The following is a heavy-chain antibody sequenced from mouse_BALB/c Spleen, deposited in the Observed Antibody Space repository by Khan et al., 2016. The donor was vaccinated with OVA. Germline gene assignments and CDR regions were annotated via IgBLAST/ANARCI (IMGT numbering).Heavy chain of an antibody. CDR1: GFNIRDTH. V-gene: IGHV14-3*02. CDR2: IDPVSVNG. D-gene: IGHD2-4*01. Sequence: EVQLQQSGAELVKPGASVKLSCTTSGFNIRDTHIHWVKQRPEQGLEWIGRIDPVSVNGKNAPKFQGQATITSDTSSNTAYLQLSSLTSEDTAVYFCALDYDHGGGDWYCDVWGAGTTVTVSS. CDR3: ALDYDHGGGDWYCDV. J-gene: IGHJ1*01.